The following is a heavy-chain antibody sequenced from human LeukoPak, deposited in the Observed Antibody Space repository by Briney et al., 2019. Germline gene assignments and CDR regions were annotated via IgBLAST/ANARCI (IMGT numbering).Heavy chain of an antibody. CDR1: GFTFSSYS. CDR2: ISSSSSYI. V-gene: IGHV3-21*01. CDR3: AKDACDTRRGCLFYYYMDV. D-gene: IGHD3-10*01. J-gene: IGHJ6*03. Sequence: PGGSLRLSCAASGFTFSSYSMNWVRQAPGKGLEWVSSISSSSSYIYYADSVKGRFTISRDNAKNSLYLQMNSLRPEDTAVYYCAKDACDTRRGCLFYYYMDVWGKGTTVTVSS.